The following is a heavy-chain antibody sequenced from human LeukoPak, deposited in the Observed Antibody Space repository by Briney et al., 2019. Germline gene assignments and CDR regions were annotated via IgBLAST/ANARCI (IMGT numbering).Heavy chain of an antibody. CDR2: INHSGST. J-gene: IGHJ3*02. CDR1: GGSFSGYY. CDR3: AREFGVVALDAFDI. V-gene: IGHV4-34*01. Sequence: PSETLSLTCAVYGGSFSGYYWSWIRQPPGKGLERIGEINHSGSTNYNPSLKSRVTISVDTSKNQFSLKLSSVTAADTAVYYCAREFGVVALDAFDIWGQGTMVTVSS. D-gene: IGHD2-15*01.